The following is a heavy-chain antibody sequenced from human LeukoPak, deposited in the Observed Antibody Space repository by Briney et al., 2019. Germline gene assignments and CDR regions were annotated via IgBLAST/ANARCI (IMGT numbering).Heavy chain of an antibody. CDR2: IYYSGST. Sequence: SETLSLTCTVSGGSISSYWWSWIRQPPGKGLECIGYIYYSGSTNYNPSLKSRVTISVDTSKNQFSLKLSSVTAADTAVYYCARVSDSSGYVDYWGQGTLVTVSS. CDR3: ARVSDSSGYVDY. V-gene: IGHV4-59*01. D-gene: IGHD3-22*01. CDR1: GGSISSYW. J-gene: IGHJ4*02.